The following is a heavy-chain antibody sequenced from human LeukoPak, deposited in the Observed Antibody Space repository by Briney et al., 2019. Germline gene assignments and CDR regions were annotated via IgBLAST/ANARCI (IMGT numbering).Heavy chain of an antibody. V-gene: IGHV3-23*01. Sequence: GGSLRLSCAASGFTFSSYAMTWVRQAPGKGLAGVSSISKSDGSTYYADSVKGRFTISRDNSKNTVYLHMDSLRVEDTAIYYCARGALIPDFRGQGTLVTVSS. CDR3: ARGALIPDF. CDR2: ISKSDGST. CDR1: GFTFSSYA. J-gene: IGHJ4*02. D-gene: IGHD2-21*01.